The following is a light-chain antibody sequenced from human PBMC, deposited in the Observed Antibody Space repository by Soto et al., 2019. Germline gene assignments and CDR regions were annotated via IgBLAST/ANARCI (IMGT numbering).Light chain of an antibody. CDR3: QQYGSSQWT. Sequence: EIVLTQSPGTLSLSPGERATLSCRASQSVSSSYLAWYQQKPGQAPRLLIYDAPTRATGIPDRISGSGSGTDFTLTISRLEPEDFAVYYCQQYGSSQWTFGQGTRVEIK. V-gene: IGKV3-20*01. J-gene: IGKJ1*01. CDR1: QSVSSSY. CDR2: DAP.